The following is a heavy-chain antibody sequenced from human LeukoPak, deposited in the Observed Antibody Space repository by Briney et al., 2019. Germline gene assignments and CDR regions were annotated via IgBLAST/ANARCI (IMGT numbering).Heavy chain of an antibody. V-gene: IGHV1-18*01. Sequence: GASVKVSCKASGYTFTSYGISWVRQAPGQGLEWMGWISAYNGNTNYAQKLQGRVTMTTDTSTSTAYMELRSLRSDDTAVYYCARARGYCSSTSCYGEFFDYWGQGTLVTVSS. CDR1: GYTFTSYG. CDR3: ARARGYCSSTSCYGEFFDY. J-gene: IGHJ4*02. CDR2: ISAYNGNT. D-gene: IGHD2-2*01.